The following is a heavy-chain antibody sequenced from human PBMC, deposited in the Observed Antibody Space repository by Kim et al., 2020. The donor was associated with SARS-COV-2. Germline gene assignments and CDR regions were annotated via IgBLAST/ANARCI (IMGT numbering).Heavy chain of an antibody. J-gene: IGHJ4*02. CDR3: AKDRRVVVECFDY. Sequence: YAASDKGRFTISREHSKNALYLQRNSLRAEDTAVYYCAKDRRVVVECFDYWGQGTLVTVSS. D-gene: IGHD2-2*01. V-gene: IGHV3-23*01.